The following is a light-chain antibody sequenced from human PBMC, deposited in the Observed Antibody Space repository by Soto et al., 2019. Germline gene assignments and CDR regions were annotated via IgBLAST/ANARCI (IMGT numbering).Light chain of an antibody. CDR1: QGVTTN. V-gene: IGKV3-15*01. J-gene: IGKJ4*01. CDR2: DVS. CDR3: QQRSSWPLT. Sequence: EIRMTQSPGTLSVSPGERATLSCRAAQGVTTNFAWYQQKSGQSPRLLIYDVSNRATGVPARFSGSGSETDFTLTISGLRSEDSAVYFCQQRSSWPLTFGGGTKVDIK.